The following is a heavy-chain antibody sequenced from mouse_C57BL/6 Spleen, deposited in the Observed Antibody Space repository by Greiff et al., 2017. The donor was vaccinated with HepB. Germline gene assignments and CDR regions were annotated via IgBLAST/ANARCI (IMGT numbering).Heavy chain of an antibody. CDR2: ISDGGSYT. Sequence: EVKVVESGGGLVKPGGSLKLSCAASGFTFSSYAMSWVRQTPEKRLEWVATISDGGSYTYYPDNVKGRFTISRDNAKNNLYLQMSDLKSEDTAMYDCARDSHLGYDYLDYWGQGTTLTVSS. D-gene: IGHD2-3*01. CDR1: GFTFSSYA. V-gene: IGHV5-4*01. CDR3: ARDSHLGYDYLDY. J-gene: IGHJ2*01.